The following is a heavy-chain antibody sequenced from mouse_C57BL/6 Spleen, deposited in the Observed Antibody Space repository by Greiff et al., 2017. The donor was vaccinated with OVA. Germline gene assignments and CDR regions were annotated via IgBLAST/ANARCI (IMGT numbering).Heavy chain of an antibody. Sequence: QVQLQQPGAELVKPGASVKLSCKASGYTFTSYWMQWVKQRPGQGLEWIGEIDPSDSYTNYNQKFKGKATLTVDTSSSPAYMQLSSLTSEDAAVYYCAYYGSSPWFAYWGQGTLVTVSA. V-gene: IGHV1-50*01. D-gene: IGHD1-1*01. CDR1: GYTFTSYW. CDR2: IDPSDSYT. J-gene: IGHJ3*01. CDR3: AYYGSSPWFAY.